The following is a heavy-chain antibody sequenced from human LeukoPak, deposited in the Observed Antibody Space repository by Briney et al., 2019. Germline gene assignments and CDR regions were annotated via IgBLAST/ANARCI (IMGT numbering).Heavy chain of an antibody. J-gene: IGHJ4*02. CDR2: IYYSGGT. D-gene: IGHD6-13*01. CDR1: GGSISSYY. CDR3: ARMISSWMFDY. V-gene: IGHV4-59*01. Sequence: SETLSLTCTVSGGSISSYYWTWIRQPPGKGLEWIGYIYYSGGTNYNPSLKSRVTISVDTSKNQFSLKLSSVTAADTAVYYCARMISSWMFDYWGQGTLVTVSS.